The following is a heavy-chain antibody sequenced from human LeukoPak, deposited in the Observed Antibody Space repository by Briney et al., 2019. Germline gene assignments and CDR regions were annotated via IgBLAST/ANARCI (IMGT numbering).Heavy chain of an antibody. V-gene: IGHV3-53*01. CDR2: IYSGGST. CDR3: ARSYGDYYYYYMDV. CDR1: GFTVSSNY. D-gene: IGHD4-17*01. Sequence: GGSLRLSCAASGFTVSSNYMSWVRQAPGKGLEWVSVIYSGGSTYYADSVKGRFTISSDNSKNTLYLQMNSLRAEDTAVYYCARSYGDYYYYYMDVWGKGTTVTVSS. J-gene: IGHJ6*03.